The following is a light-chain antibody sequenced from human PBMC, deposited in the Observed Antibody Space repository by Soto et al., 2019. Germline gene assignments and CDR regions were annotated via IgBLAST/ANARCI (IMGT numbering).Light chain of an antibody. J-gene: IGKJ1*01. CDR1: QSVSSN. CDR3: QQYNNGPPGST. Sequence: EIVMTQSPATLSVSPGERATLSCRASQSVSSNLAWYQQKPGQAPRLLIYGASTRATGIPARFSGSGSGTEFTLTISSLQSEDFAVYYCQQYNNGPPGSTFGQGTKVEIK. V-gene: IGKV3-15*01. CDR2: GAS.